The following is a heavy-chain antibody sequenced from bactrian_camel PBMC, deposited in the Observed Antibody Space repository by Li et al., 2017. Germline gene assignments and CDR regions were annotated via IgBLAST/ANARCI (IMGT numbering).Heavy chain of an antibody. CDR2: IGSDGMT. CDR1: GDTFSTLA. CDR3: AICTAARCEFAGWLIRAYNY. J-gene: IGHJ4*01. V-gene: IGHV3S55*01. Sequence: HVQLVESGGGSVQAGDSLTLSCAVSGDTFSTLAFGWFRQSPGNERDGVASIGSDGMTRYLDSLKGRFTISQENANNMVYLQMSSLKPEDTGMYYCAICTAARCEFAGWLIRAYNYWGQGTQVTVS. D-gene: IGHD5*01.